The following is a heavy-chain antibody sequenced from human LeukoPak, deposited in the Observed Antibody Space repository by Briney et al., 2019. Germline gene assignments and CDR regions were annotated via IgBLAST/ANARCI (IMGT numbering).Heavy chain of an antibody. D-gene: IGHD4/OR15-4a*01. J-gene: IGHJ4*02. CDR3: AREGYGAYYLVY. CDR2: ISSSSNAI. CDR1: GFTFSRYS. Sequence: GGSLRLSCAASGFTFSRYSMNWVRQAPGKGLEWVSYISSSSNAIYYADSVKGRFTISRDNAKNSLYLQMNSLRAEDTAVYYCAREGYGAYYLVYWGQGTLVTVSS. V-gene: IGHV3-48*01.